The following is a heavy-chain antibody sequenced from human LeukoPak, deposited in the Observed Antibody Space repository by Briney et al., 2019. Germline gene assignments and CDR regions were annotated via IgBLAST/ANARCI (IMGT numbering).Heavy chain of an antibody. J-gene: IGHJ5*02. CDR1: GGSISSSSYY. V-gene: IGHV4-39*07. CDR2: IYYSGST. D-gene: IGHD6-13*01. CDR3: ARAAGWFDP. Sequence: SETLSLTCTVSGGSISSSSYYWGWIRQPPGKGLEWIGSIYYSGSTYYNPSLKSRVTISVDTSKNQFSLKLSSVTAADTAVYYCARAAGWFDPWGQGTLVTVSS.